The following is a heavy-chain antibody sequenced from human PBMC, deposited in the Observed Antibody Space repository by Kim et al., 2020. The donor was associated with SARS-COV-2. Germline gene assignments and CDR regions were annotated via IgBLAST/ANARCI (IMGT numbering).Heavy chain of an antibody. D-gene: IGHD6-13*01. CDR3: ARSYGISWPNYFYGMDV. Sequence: SETLSLTCAVYGGSFSGYYWSWIRQPPGKGLEWIGEINHSGSTNYNPSLKSRVTISVDTSKNQFSLKLISVTAADTAVYYCARSYGISWPNYFYGMDVWGQGTTVTVSS. J-gene: IGHJ6*02. CDR1: GGSFSGYY. V-gene: IGHV4-34*01. CDR2: INHSGST.